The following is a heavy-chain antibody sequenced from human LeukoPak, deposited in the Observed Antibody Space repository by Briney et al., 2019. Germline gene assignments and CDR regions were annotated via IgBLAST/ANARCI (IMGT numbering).Heavy chain of an antibody. CDR1: GFTFSSYG. J-gene: IGHJ4*02. D-gene: IGHD2-2*01. V-gene: IGHV3-30*18. CDR2: ISFYGGNK. Sequence: PGGSLRLSCAASGFTFSSYGMHWVRQAPVKGLEWVAVISFYGGNKYYADSVKGRCTISRDNSKNTLYLQMNSLRAEDTAVYYCAKDAMGLNPYCSSTSCFHAYFDYWGQGTLVTVSS. CDR3: AKDAMGLNPYCSSTSCFHAYFDY.